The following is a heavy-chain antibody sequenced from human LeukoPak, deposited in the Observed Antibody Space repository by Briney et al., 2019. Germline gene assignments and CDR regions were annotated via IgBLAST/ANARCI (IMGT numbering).Heavy chain of an antibody. CDR3: AKDPLTFGGVIVTRVWFDP. Sequence: PGGSLRLSCAASGFTFSSYAMSWVRQAPGKGLEWVSAISGSGGSTYYADSVKGRFTISRDNSKNTLYLQMNSLRAEDTAVYYCAKDPLTFGGVIVTRVWFDPWGQGTLVTVSS. CDR1: GFTFSSYA. V-gene: IGHV3-23*01. D-gene: IGHD3-16*01. J-gene: IGHJ5*02. CDR2: ISGSGGST.